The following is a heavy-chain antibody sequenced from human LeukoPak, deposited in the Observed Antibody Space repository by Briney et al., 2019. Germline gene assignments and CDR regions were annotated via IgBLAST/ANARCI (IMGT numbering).Heavy chain of an antibody. D-gene: IGHD6-19*01. CDR1: GFTLSSYS. CDR3: ARVDSGSACAS. V-gene: IGHV3-64*01. J-gene: IGHJ1*01. CDR2: ISNNGGST. Sequence: GGSLRLSCAASGFTLSSYSMHWVRQAPGKGLEFVSAISNNGGSTYYANSVKGRFTISRDISKNTLYLQMGSLRPEDMAVYYCARVDSGSACASWGQGILVTVSS.